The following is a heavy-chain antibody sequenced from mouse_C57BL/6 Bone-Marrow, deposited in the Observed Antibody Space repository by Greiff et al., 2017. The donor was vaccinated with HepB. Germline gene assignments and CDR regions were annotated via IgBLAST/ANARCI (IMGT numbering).Heavy chain of an antibody. D-gene: IGHD1-1*01. V-gene: IGHV1-59*01. CDR1: GYTFTSYW. J-gene: IGHJ4*01. CDR3: ARGLRAAMDY. CDR2: IDPSDSYT. Sequence: QVQLQQPGAELVRPGTSVKLSCKASGYTFTSYWMHWVKQRPGQGLEWIGVIDPSDSYTNYNQKFKGKATLTVDTSSSTAYMQLSSLTSEDSAVYYCARGLRAAMDYWGQGTSVTVSS.